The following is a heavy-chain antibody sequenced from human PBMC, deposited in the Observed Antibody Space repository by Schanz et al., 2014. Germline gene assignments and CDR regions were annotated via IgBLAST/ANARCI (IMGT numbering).Heavy chain of an antibody. CDR1: GFSFGSYA. CDR3: ASHPSGWFIGHCDY. CDR2: ISTSGTST. J-gene: IGHJ4*02. Sequence: EVQLVESGGGLVQPEGSLRLSCAASGFSFGSYAMSWVRQAPGKGLEWVSAISTSGTSTYYADSVKGRFTISRDNSKNTLYLEMNSLRVEDTAVYYCASHPSGWFIGHCDYWGQGTLVTVSS. D-gene: IGHD6-19*01. V-gene: IGHV3-23*04.